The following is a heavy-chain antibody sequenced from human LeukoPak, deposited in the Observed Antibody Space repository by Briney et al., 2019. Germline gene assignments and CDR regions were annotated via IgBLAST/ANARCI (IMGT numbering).Heavy chain of an antibody. J-gene: IGHJ6*03. CDR3: ARGPATDYYYYMDV. Sequence: GGSLRPSCAASGFTFSSYAMHWVRQAPGKGLEYVSAISSNGGSTYYANSVKGRFTISRDNSKNTLYLQMGSLRAEDMAVYYCARGPATDYYYYMDVWGKGTTVTVSS. CDR2: ISSNGGST. V-gene: IGHV3-64*01. CDR1: GFTFSSYA.